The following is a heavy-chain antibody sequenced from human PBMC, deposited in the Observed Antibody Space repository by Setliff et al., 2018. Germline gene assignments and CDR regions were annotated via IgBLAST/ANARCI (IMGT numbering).Heavy chain of an antibody. J-gene: IGHJ2*01. CDR2: INYYGSTFDDGTTYST. CDR1: GGSISNSTFC. V-gene: IGHV4-39*07. Sequence: SETLSLTCTVSGGSISNSTFCWGWIRQPPGKGLEWIGSINYYGSTFDDGTTYSTYYNPSLKSRATISIDTSKSQFSLKLSSMTAADTALYYCARNPDFLQYSFDLWGRGTLVTSPQ. CDR3: ARNPDFLQYSFDL. D-gene: IGHD5-12*01.